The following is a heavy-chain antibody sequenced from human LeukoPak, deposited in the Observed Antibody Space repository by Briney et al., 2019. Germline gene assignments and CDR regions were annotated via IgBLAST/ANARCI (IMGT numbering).Heavy chain of an antibody. V-gene: IGHV3-23*01. CDR3: AKDRSCTNGVCHGDFDY. Sequence: GGSLRLSCAASGFTFSSYAMSWVRQAPGKGLGWVSDISGSGDNTYYADSVKGRFTISRDNSKNTLYLQMNSLRAEDTAVYYCAKDRSCTNGVCHGDFDYWGQGTLVTVSS. CDR2: ISGSGDNT. J-gene: IGHJ4*02. D-gene: IGHD2-8*01. CDR1: GFTFSSYA.